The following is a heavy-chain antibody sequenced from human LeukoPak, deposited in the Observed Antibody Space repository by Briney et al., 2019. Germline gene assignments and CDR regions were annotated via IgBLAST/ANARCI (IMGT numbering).Heavy chain of an antibody. V-gene: IGHV3-23*01. J-gene: IGHJ4*02. Sequence: GGSLRLSCAASGLTFSSYAMSWVRQAPGKGLEWVSAISGSGGSTYYADSVKGRFTISRDNSKNTLYLQMNSLRAEDTAVYYPYYYDSSGYSDFDYWGQGTLVTVSS. CDR1: GLTFSSYA. CDR3: YYYDSSGYSDFDY. D-gene: IGHD3-22*01. CDR2: ISGSGGST.